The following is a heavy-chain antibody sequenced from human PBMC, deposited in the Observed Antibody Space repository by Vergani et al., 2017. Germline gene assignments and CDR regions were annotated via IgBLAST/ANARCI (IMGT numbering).Heavy chain of an antibody. CDR3: ARYWVHDYDSSGYFDVHPFAY. V-gene: IGHV3-7*01. CDR1: GFTFSRYW. J-gene: IGHJ4*02. D-gene: IGHD3-22*01. Sequence: DVDLVESGGGLVQPGGSLRLSCAASGFTFSRYWMSCVRQAPGRGLERVTNIKQDGSEKYYVDSVKGRFTISRDNAKNSLYLQMNSLRAEDTAVYYCARYWVHDYDSSGYFDVHPFAYWGQGTLVTVSS. CDR2: IKQDGSEK.